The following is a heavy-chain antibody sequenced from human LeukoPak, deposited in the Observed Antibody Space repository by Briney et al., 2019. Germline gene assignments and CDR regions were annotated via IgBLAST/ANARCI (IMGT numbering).Heavy chain of an antibody. Sequence: GGSLRLSCAASGFTFSSYGMSWVRQAPGKGLEWVSAISGSGGSTYYADSVKGRFTISRDNSKNTLYLQMHSLRAEDTAVYYCARGIPVVTAYPDCDAFDIWGQGTMVTVSS. J-gene: IGHJ3*02. V-gene: IGHV3-23*01. CDR2: ISGSGGST. CDR3: ARGIPVVTAYPDCDAFDI. D-gene: IGHD2-21*02. CDR1: GFTFSSYG.